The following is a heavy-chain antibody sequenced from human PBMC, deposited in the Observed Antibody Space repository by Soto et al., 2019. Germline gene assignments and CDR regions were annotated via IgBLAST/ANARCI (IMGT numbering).Heavy chain of an antibody. Sequence: GGSLRLSCAASGFTFSSYGMHWVRQAPGKGLEWVAVISYDGSNKYYADSVKGRFTISRDNSKNTLYLQMNSLRAEDTAVYYCAKARGGSGYFYYFDYWGQGTLVTVSS. CDR2: ISYDGSNK. CDR3: AKARGGSGYFYYFDY. J-gene: IGHJ4*02. D-gene: IGHD3-22*01. CDR1: GFTFSSYG. V-gene: IGHV3-30*18.